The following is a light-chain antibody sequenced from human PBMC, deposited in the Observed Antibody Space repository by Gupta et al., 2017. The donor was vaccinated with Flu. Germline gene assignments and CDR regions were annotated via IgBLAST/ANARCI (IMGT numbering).Light chain of an antibody. CDR3: SSYTSSSTSEV. V-gene: IGLV2-14*01. Sequence: QSALTQPASVSGSPGQSIPISCTGTSSDVGGYNYVSWYQQHPGKAPKLMIYEVSNRPSGVSNRFSGSKSGNTASLTISGLQAEDEADYYCSSYTSSSTSEVFGGGTKLTVL. J-gene: IGLJ2*01. CDR2: EVS. CDR1: SSDVGGYNY.